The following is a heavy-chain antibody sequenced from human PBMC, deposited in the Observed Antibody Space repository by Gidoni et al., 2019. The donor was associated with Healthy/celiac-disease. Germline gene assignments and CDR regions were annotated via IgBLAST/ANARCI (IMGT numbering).Heavy chain of an antibody. D-gene: IGHD5-18*01. CDR2: IIPIFGTA. Sequence: QVQLVQSGAEVKKPGSSVKVSCKASGGTFSSYAISWVRQAPGQGLEWMGGIIPIFGTANHAQKFQGRVTITADESTSTAYMELSSLRSEDTAVYYCARAGVVGTAMVNPIYLDYWGQGTLVTVSS. CDR1: GGTFSSYA. J-gene: IGHJ4*02. CDR3: ARAGVVGTAMVNPIYLDY. V-gene: IGHV1-69*01.